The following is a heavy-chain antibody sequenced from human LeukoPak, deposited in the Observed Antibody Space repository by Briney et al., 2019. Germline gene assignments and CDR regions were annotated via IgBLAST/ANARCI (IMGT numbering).Heavy chain of an antibody. V-gene: IGHV4-59*01. D-gene: IGHD3/OR15-3a*01. CDR3: ARVKFWTGDYGLDGMDV. CDR2: IYYSGSA. Sequence: PSETLSLTCTDPGGFSSSCYGSWIRQRPGAGQARIGYIYYSGSANYNPSLKSRVTMSVDTSKNQFSLQLSSVTAADTAVYYCARVKFWTGDYGLDGMDVWGQGTTVTVSS. CDR1: GGFSSSCY. J-gene: IGHJ6*02.